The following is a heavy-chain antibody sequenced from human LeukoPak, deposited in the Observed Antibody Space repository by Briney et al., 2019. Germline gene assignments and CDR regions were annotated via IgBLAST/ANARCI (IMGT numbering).Heavy chain of an antibody. D-gene: IGHD6-19*01. J-gene: IGHJ4*02. CDR3: ARDLAPGYSSGLDPVD. CDR1: GFTVSSNY. Sequence: GGSLRLSCAASGFTVSSNYMSWVRQAPGKGLEWVSVIYSGGSTYYADSVKGRFTISRDNSKNTLYLQMNSLRVEDTAVYYCARDLAPGYSSGLDPVDWGQGTLVSVSS. CDR2: IYSGGST. V-gene: IGHV3-53*01.